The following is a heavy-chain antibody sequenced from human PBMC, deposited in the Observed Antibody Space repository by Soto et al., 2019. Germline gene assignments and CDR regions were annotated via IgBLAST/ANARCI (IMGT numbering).Heavy chain of an antibody. Sequence: QVQLVESGGGVVQPGRSLILSCAASGFSLSNCGMHWVRQAPGKGLEWVAMISYDGSQEHFIDSVKGRFTISRDNSKNTLYLQMNSLRPEDTAVYYCAKVLYSSGWYNYFDPWGQGTLVTVSS. CDR1: GFSLSNCG. CDR2: ISYDGSQE. D-gene: IGHD6-19*01. V-gene: IGHV3-30*18. J-gene: IGHJ5*02. CDR3: AKVLYSSGWYNYFDP.